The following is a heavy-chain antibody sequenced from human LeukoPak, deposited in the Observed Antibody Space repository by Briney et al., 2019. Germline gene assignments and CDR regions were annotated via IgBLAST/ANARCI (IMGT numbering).Heavy chain of an antibody. CDR3: ARDGDYEYFDY. D-gene: IGHD4-17*01. V-gene: IGHV3-30*03. CDR1: GFTFRNYG. J-gene: IGHJ4*02. CDR2: ISYDGSNK. Sequence: PGGSLRLSCAASGFTFRNYGMHWVRQAPGKGLEWVAVISYDGSNKYYADSVKGRFTISRDNSKNTLYLQMNSLRAEDTAVYYCARDGDYEYFDYWGQGTLVTVSS.